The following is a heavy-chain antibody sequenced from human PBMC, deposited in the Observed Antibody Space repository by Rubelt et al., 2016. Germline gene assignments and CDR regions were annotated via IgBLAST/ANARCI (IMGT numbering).Heavy chain of an antibody. D-gene: IGHD4-11*01. Sequence: QVQLQESGPGLVKPSQTLSLTCTVSGGSISSGDGDYYWTWIRQRPGMGLELIGYIYYSGSTYYNSSLKGRVNKSVGSAKNQFSLKLSSVTAADTAVYYCASRTNYSNYPYWYFDLWGRGTLVTVSS. CDR3: ASRTNYSNYPYWYFDL. CDR2: IYYSGST. V-gene: IGHV4-31*03. CDR1: GGSISSGDGDYY. J-gene: IGHJ2*01.